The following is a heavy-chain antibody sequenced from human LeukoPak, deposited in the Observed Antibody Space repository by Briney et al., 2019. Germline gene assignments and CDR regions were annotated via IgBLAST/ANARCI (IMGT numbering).Heavy chain of an antibody. V-gene: IGHV1-2*02. CDR2: INPRSGGT. J-gene: IGHJ4*02. CDR3: GRVAYCGSGCYYYFDY. Sequence: ASVKVSCKASGYTFTDNYIHWVRQAPGQGLEWVGWINPRSGGTSYGQKFQGRVTVTRDTSISTAYMELSSLTSDDTAVYYCGRVAYCGSGCYYYFDYWGQGTLVTVSS. D-gene: IGHD2-21*02. CDR1: GYTFTDNY.